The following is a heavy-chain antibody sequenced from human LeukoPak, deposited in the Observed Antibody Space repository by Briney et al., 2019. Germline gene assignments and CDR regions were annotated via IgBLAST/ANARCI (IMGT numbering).Heavy chain of an antibody. CDR2: IKQDGSEK. J-gene: IGHJ4*02. CDR1: GFSFNTYW. Sequence: GGSLRLSCAASGFSFNTYWMSWVRQAPGKGLEWVANIKQDGSEKYYVDSVKGRFTISRDNAKNSLYLQMNSLRAEDTAVYYCARGQAYCGGDCFGMADYWGQGTLVTVSS. V-gene: IGHV3-7*01. D-gene: IGHD2-21*02. CDR3: ARGQAYCGGDCFGMADY.